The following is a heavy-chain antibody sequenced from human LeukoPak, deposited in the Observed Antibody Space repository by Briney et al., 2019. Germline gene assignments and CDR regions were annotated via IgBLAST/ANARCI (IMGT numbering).Heavy chain of an antibody. CDR2: INHSGST. CDR3: ARSFYGSGSYPFDY. V-gene: IGHV4-34*01. J-gene: IGHJ4*02. D-gene: IGHD3-10*01. CDR1: GGSFSGYY. Sequence: SETPSLTCAVYGGSFSGYYWSWIRQPPGKGLEWIGEINHSGSTNYNPSLKSRVTISVDTSKNQFSLKLSSVTAADTAVYYCARSFYGSGSYPFDYWGQGTLVTVSS.